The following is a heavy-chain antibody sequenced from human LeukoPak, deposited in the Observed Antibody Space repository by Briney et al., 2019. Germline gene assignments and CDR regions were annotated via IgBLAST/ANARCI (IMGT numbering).Heavy chain of an antibody. CDR2: VDHTGST. D-gene: IGHD5/OR15-5a*01. Sequence: SETLSLTCTVSDDSITMYYWTWIRQPPGKGLEWIGYVDHTGSTKFNPSLNGRVSISRDTSNNFFSLRLRSVTAADTAVYYCARGPRLPDYWGQGTLVTVSS. CDR1: DDSITMYY. J-gene: IGHJ4*02. V-gene: IGHV4-59*01. CDR3: ARGPRLPDY.